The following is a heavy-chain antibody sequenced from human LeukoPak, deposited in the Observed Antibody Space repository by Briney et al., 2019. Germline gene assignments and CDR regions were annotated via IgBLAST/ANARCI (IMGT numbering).Heavy chain of an antibody. CDR3: ARANWNYGLYFDY. D-gene: IGHD1-7*01. CDR1: GFTFSSYE. CDR2: ISSSGSTT. V-gene: IGHV3-48*03. Sequence: PGGSLRLSCAASGFTFSSYEMNWVRQAPGKGLEWVSYISSSGSTTYYADSVKGRFTISRDNAKNSLYLQMNSLRAEDTAVYYCARANWNYGLYFDYWGQGTLVTVSS. J-gene: IGHJ4*02.